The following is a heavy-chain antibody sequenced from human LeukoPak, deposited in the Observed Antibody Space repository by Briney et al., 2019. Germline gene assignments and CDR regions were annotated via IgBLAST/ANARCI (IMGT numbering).Heavy chain of an antibody. V-gene: IGHV3-23*01. D-gene: IGHD4-17*01. J-gene: IGHJ4*02. CDR1: GFTFSSSA. CDR2: ISNNGGYT. CDR3: AKSTVTNVLLD. Sequence: GGSLRLSCAASGFTFSSSAMSWVRQAPGKGLEWVSAISNNGGYTYYADSVQGRFTISRDNSKSTLCLQMNSLRAEDTAVYYCAKSTVTNVLLDWGQGTLVTVSS.